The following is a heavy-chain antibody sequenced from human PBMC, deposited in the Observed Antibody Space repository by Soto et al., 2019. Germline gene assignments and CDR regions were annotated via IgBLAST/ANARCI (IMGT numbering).Heavy chain of an antibody. CDR3: ARMGAPVTAPYYYYYYMDV. J-gene: IGHJ6*03. Sequence: VQLVESGGGLVEPGGSLRLSCAASGFTFSDYYMSWIRQAPGKGLEWVSYISSSGSTIYYADSVMGRFPISRDNAKKSLYLQMHSPRAEDTAVYYWARMGAPVTAPYYYYYYMDVGGQGSPVAVAS. CDR2: ISSSGSTI. V-gene: IGHV3-11*01. D-gene: IGHD2-21*02. CDR1: GFTFSDYY.